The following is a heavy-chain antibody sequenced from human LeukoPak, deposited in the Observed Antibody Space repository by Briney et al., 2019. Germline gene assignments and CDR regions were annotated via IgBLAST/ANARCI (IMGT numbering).Heavy chain of an antibody. CDR2: INPSSGST. D-gene: IGHD5-18*01. CDR1: GYTFATYY. Sequence: ASVKVSCKASGYTFATYYMHWVRQAPGQGLEWMGVINPSSGSTNYAQNFQDRVTMTRDTSTSTVYMELSSLRSEDTAMYYRAIMSRVDTGKSPLDDWGQGSVVTVSS. CDR3: AIMSRVDTGKSPLDD. V-gene: IGHV1-46*01. J-gene: IGHJ4*02.